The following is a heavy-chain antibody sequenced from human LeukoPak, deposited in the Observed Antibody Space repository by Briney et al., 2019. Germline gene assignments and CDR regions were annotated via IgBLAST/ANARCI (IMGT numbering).Heavy chain of an antibody. V-gene: IGHV1-18*01. D-gene: IGHD5-12*01. CDR1: GYTFTSYG. CDR3: ARDRLGGSYFGY. J-gene: IGHJ4*02. Sequence: ASVKVSCKASGYTFTSYGISWVRQAPGQGLEWMGWISAYNGNTNYAQKLQGRVTMTTDTSTSTVYMELRSLRSDDTAVYYCARDRLGGSYFGYWGQGTLVTVSS. CDR2: ISAYNGNT.